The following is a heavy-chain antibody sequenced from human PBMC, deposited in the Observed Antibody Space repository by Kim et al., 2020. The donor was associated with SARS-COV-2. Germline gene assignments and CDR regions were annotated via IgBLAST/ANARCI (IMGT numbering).Heavy chain of an antibody. CDR3: ARHGFGASAPGDY. CDR2: IYYSGST. CDR1: GDSISSTTYY. V-gene: IGHV4-39*01. Sequence: SETLSLTCTVSGDSISSTTYYWGWIRQPPGKGLEWIGSIYYSGSTYYNPSLKSRVTISVDTSKNQFSLKLSSVTAADTAVYYCARHGFGASAPGDYWGQGTLVTVSS. D-gene: IGHD3-3*01. J-gene: IGHJ4*02.